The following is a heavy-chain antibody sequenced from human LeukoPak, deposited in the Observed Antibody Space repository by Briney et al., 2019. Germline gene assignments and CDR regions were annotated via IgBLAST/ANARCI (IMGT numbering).Heavy chain of an antibody. V-gene: IGHV4-34*01. J-gene: IGHJ4*02. CDR3: ARLYSGYDSPSYYFDY. CDR1: GGSFSGYY. D-gene: IGHD5-12*01. CDR2: INHSGST. Sequence: KPSETLSPTCAVYGGSFSGYYWSWIRQPPGKGLEWIGEINHSGSTNYNPSLKSRVTISVDTSKNQFSLKLSSVTAADTAVYYCARLYSGYDSPSYYFDYRGQGTLVTVSS.